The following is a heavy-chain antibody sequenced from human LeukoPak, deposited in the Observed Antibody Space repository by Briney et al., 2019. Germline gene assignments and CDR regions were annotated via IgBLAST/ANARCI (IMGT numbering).Heavy chain of an antibody. CDR1: GYTFSNYW. CDR3: ARQTPGHYGMDV. V-gene: IGHV5-51*01. CDR2: IYPDDSDT. Sequence: GESLKISCKGFGYTFSNYWIGWVRQMPGKGLEWMGIIYPDDSDTRYSPSFQGQVTISADKSISIVYLQWSSLKASDTAMYYCARQTPGHYGMDVWGQGTTVTVSS. J-gene: IGHJ6*02.